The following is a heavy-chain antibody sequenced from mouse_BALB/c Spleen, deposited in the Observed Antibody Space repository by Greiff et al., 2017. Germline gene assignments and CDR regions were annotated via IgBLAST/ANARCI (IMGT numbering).Heavy chain of an antibody. J-gene: IGHJ1*01. V-gene: IGHV1-5*01. CDR2: IYPGNSDT. CDR1: GYTFTSYW. CDR3: TRRAYGNYWYFDV. Sequence: EVQLQQSGTVLARPGASVKMSCKASGYTFTSYWMHWVKQRPGQGLEWIGAIYPGNSDTSYNQKFKGKAKLTAVTSTSTAYMELSSLTNEDSAVYYCTRRAYGNYWYFDVWGAGTTVTVSS. D-gene: IGHD2-10*02.